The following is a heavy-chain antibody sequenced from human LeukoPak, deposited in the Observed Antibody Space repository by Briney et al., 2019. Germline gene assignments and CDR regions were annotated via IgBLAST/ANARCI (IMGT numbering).Heavy chain of an antibody. V-gene: IGHV1-69*01. Sequence: SVKVSCKASGGTFISYAISWVRQAPGQGLEWMGGIIALFGTANYAQKFQGRLTITADESTSTAYMELSSLRSEDTAVYYCARIRDGYNSYFFYGMDVWGQGTTVTVSS. D-gene: IGHD5-24*01. CDR1: GGTFISYA. CDR3: ARIRDGYNSYFFYGMDV. J-gene: IGHJ6*02. CDR2: IIALFGTA.